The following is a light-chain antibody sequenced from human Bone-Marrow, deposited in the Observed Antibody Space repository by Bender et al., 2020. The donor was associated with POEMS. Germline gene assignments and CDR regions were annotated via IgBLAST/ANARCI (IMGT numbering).Light chain of an antibody. CDR1: GRDVGSYNL. V-gene: IGLV2-23*01. CDR3: CSYGGSFTYVV. CDR2: EGA. Sequence: QSALTQPASVSGSPGQSITISCTGTGRDVGSYNLVSWYQQHPGNVPKLIIYEGAKRPSGVSNRFSGYESGNTAFLTISGLQAEDESDYYCCSYGGSFTYVVFGGGTKLTVL. J-gene: IGLJ3*02.